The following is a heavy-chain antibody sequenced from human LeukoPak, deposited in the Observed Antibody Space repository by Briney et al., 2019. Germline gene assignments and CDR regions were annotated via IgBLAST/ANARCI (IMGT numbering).Heavy chain of an antibody. Sequence: SETLSLTCTVSDASISSSYFYWSWIRQPPGKGLEWIGNVFHSGSTHYSPSLKSRVTISVDTSRKQFSLRLSAATAADTAVYYCARQRGGSWVNDYWGQGTLVSVSS. CDR1: DASISSSYFY. CDR3: ARQRGGSWVNDY. V-gene: IGHV4-39*01. D-gene: IGHD1-26*01. CDR2: VFHSGST. J-gene: IGHJ4*02.